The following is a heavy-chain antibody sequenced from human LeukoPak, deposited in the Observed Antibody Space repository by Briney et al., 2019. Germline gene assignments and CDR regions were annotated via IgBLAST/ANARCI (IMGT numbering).Heavy chain of an antibody. V-gene: IGHV4-39*07. CDR1: GGSINSSNYY. CDR2: IYYSGNT. Sequence: SETLSLTCTVSGGSINSSNYYWGWIRQPPGKGLEWIGSIYYSGNTYYNPSLKSRVTMSVDTSKNQFSLKLNSVTAADTAVYYCASPGADSRDYWGQGTLVTVSS. J-gene: IGHJ4*02. CDR3: ASPGADSRDY. D-gene: IGHD2-21*02.